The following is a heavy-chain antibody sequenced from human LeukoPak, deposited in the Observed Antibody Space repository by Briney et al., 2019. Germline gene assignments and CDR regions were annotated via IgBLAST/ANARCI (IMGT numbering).Heavy chain of an antibody. Sequence: ASVKVSCKASGNTFTNYGISWVRQAPGRGLEWMGWISANNDHTYYSQKFQGSVTMTTDTATSTAYMELSSLRSEDTAVYYCARGGSGSYYSRTSTAFDIWGQGTMVTVSS. CDR2: ISANNDHT. CDR3: ARGGSGSYYSRTSTAFDI. J-gene: IGHJ3*02. D-gene: IGHD3-10*01. V-gene: IGHV1-18*01. CDR1: GNTFTNYG.